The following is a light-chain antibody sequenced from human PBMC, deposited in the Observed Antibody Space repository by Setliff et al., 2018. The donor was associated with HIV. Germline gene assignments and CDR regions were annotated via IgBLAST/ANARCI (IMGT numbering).Light chain of an antibody. J-gene: IGLJ2*01. CDR3: CSYAGGSPPVV. Sequence: QSALTQPASVSESPGQSITISCTGSASNIGTYNLVSWYRQHPGKAPQLLIFEVSEQPSGVSSRFSGSKSGNTASLTISGIQADDEGDYYCCSYAGGSPPVVFGGGTKVTVL. CDR1: ASNIGTYNL. CDR2: EVS. V-gene: IGLV2-23*02.